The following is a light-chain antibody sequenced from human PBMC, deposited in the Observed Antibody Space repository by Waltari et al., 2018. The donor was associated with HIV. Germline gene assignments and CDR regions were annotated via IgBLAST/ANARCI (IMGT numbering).Light chain of an antibody. CDR1: RPNLGTNT. CDR2: SDA. J-gene: IGLJ7*01. Sequence: SVLTQPASASGNPGQRVTISCSGSRPNLGTNTVSWYQQLPATAPKLLIFSDAQRPSGVPDRFSGSKSGTSASLAISGLQFEDEAVYFCAVWDDSLDGQPVFGGGTLLTV. V-gene: IGLV1-44*01. CDR3: AVWDDSLDGQPV.